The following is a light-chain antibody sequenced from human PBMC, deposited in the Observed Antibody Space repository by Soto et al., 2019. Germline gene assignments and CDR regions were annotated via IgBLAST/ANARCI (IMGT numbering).Light chain of an antibody. Sequence: EIVLTQSPGTLSLSPGERATLSCRASQSVSSSYLAWYQQKPGQAPRLLIYGASSRATGIPDRFSGSGSGTDFTLSIRILEPEDFAVYYCQQYGSSPPNTFGQWTKLEIK. CDR2: GAS. J-gene: IGKJ2*01. CDR1: QSVSSSY. V-gene: IGKV3-20*01. CDR3: QQYGSSPPNT.